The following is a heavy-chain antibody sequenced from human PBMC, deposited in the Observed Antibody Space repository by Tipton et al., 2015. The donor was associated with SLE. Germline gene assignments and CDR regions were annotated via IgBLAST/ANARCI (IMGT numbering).Heavy chain of an antibody. V-gene: IGHV4-4*07. Sequence: LRLSCTVSCGSTSCYYWSWVRQTAGKGLEWIGRIYSSGNTKNSPSLNYNPSLKSRVTMSIDTSKNQFSLKLSSVTAADTAVYFCARGITTWIDGRPYYYYGVDVWGQGTTVTVSS. D-gene: IGHD1-1*01. CDR3: ARGITTWIDGRPYYYYGVDV. J-gene: IGHJ6*02. CDR2: IYSSGNT. CDR1: CGSTSCYY.